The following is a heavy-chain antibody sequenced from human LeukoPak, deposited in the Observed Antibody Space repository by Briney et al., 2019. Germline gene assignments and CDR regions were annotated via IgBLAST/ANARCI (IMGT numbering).Heavy chain of an antibody. CDR2: IYHSGST. J-gene: IGHJ4*02. D-gene: IGHD2-15*01. V-gene: IGHV4-4*02. CDR3: ARDFPPVVGGFDY. Sequence: PSETLSLTCAVSGGSISSSNWWSWVRQPPGKGLEWIGEIYHSGSTNYNPSLKSRVTISVDKSKNQFSLKLSSVTAADTAVYYCARDFPPVVGGFDYWGQGTLVTVSS. CDR1: GGSISSSNW.